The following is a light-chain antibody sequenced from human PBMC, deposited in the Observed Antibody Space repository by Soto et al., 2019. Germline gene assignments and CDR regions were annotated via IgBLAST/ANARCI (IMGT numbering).Light chain of an antibody. Sequence: QSVLTQPPSASASLGDSVTLTCTLSSGYSNYKVDWYQQRPGKGPRFVMRVGADGVVGSKGDGIPDRFSVLGSGLNRYLTIKNIQEEDESDYHCGAHHGSGSDSVFGGGTKLTVL. CDR3: GAHHGSGSDSV. V-gene: IGLV9-49*01. CDR1: SGYSNYK. J-gene: IGLJ2*01. CDR2: VGADGVVG.